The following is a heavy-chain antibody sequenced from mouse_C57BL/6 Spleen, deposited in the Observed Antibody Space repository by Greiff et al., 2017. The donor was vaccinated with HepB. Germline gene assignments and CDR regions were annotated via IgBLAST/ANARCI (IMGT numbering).Heavy chain of an antibody. V-gene: IGHV5-17*01. Sequence: EVQLQESGGGLVKPGGSLKLSCAASGFTFSDYGMHWVRQAPEKGLEWVAYISSGSSTNYYADTVKGRFTISRDNAKNTLFLQMTSLRSEDTAMYYCARNYYGSSYVEAWFAYWGQGTLVTVSA. J-gene: IGHJ3*01. D-gene: IGHD1-1*01. CDR3: ARNYYGSSYVEAWFAY. CDR1: GFTFSDYG. CDR2: ISSGSSTN.